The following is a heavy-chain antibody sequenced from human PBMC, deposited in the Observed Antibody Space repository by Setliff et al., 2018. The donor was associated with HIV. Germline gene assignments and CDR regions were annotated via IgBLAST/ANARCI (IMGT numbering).Heavy chain of an antibody. V-gene: IGHV3-23*01. CDR1: RFTSSSYA. Sequence: PGGSLRLSCAASRFTSSSYAMSWVRQAPGKGLEWVSAISGSGGSTYYADSVKGRFTISRDNSKNTLDLQMNSLRAEDTAVYYCVRDYMWAFDYLCQGTLVAVST. J-gene: IGHJ4*02. CDR2: ISGSGGST. CDR3: VRDYMWAFDY. D-gene: IGHD1-26*01.